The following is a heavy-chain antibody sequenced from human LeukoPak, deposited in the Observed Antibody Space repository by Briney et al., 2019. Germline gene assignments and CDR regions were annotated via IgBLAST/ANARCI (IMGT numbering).Heavy chain of an antibody. D-gene: IGHD3-10*01. CDR1: VDSISTYY. CDR2: VYYSGST. CDR3: VRHTWFGTRHWFDP. V-gene: IGHV4-59*08. Sequence: SETLSLTCTFSVDSISTYYWSWIRQPPGKGLEWIGYVYYSGSTNYNPSLKSRVTMSIDTSKNQFFLELSSVTAADTAVYYCVRHTWFGTRHWFDPWGQGILVTVSS. J-gene: IGHJ5*02.